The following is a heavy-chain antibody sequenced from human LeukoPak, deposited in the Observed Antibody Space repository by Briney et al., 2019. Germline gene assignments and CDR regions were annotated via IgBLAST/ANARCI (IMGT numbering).Heavy chain of an antibody. J-gene: IGHJ4*02. Sequence: SETLSLTCAVYGGSFSGYYWSWIRQPPGKGLEWIGEINHSGSTNYNPSLKSRVTISVDTSKNQFSLKLSSVTAADTAVYYCARELTRRGYSYGPVWGQGTLVTVSS. D-gene: IGHD5-18*01. CDR2: INHSGST. V-gene: IGHV4-34*01. CDR3: ARELTRRGYSYGPV. CDR1: GGSFSGYY.